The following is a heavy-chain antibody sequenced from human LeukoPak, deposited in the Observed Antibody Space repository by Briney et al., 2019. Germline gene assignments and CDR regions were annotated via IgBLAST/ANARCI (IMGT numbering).Heavy chain of an antibody. CDR1: GYTFTSYG. V-gene: IGHV1-18*01. J-gene: IGHJ4*02. CDR3: ARDRGYCSSTSCYLFDY. Sequence: AASVKVSCKASGYTFTSYGISWVRQAPGQGLEWMGWISACNGNTNYAQKLQGRVTMTTDTSTSTAYMELRSLRSDNTAVYYCARDRGYCSSTSCYLFDYWGQGTLVTVSS. D-gene: IGHD2-2*01. CDR2: ISACNGNT.